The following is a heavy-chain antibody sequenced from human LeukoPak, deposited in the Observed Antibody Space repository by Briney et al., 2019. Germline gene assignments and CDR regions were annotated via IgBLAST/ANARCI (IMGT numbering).Heavy chain of an antibody. CDR1: GGSVSSGSYY. J-gene: IGHJ5*02. CDR2: FFYSGST. D-gene: IGHD3-22*01. CDR3: ARGSGGYHYDH. Sequence: PSETLSLTCTVSGGSVSSGSYYWSWIRQPPGKGLEWIGYFFYSGSTNYNPSLKSRVTISVDTSKNRFSLKLSSVTAADTAVYYCARGSGGYHYDHWGQGTLVTVSS. V-gene: IGHV4-61*01.